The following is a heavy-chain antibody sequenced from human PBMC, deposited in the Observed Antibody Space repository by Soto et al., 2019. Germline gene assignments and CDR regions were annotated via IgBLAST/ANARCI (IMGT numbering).Heavy chain of an antibody. D-gene: IGHD5-12*01. CDR2: SIPYSGGT. Sequence: SVKVSCKASGYTFTGYYIHWVRPPPARGLEWMGWSIPYSGGTNYAQKFQDRPTMPSDTSISTAYMELSSLTSDDWAIYFCARDVGYAAHYWGQGTLVTVSS. J-gene: IGHJ4*02. CDR1: GYTFTGYY. V-gene: IGHV1-2*02. CDR3: ARDVGYAAHY.